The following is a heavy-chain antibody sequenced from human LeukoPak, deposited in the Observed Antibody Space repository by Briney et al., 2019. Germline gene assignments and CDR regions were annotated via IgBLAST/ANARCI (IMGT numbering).Heavy chain of an antibody. Sequence: GGSLRLSCAASGFTFSTYSMNWVRQAPGKGLDWVSYISSSSSTIYYADSVKGRFTISRDSAKNSLYLQMNSLRAEDTAVYYCARGMSSGRYAVDIWGQGTMVTVFS. CDR1: GFTFSTYS. J-gene: IGHJ3*02. CDR3: ARGMSSGRYAVDI. D-gene: IGHD6-19*01. CDR2: ISSSSSTI. V-gene: IGHV3-48*01.